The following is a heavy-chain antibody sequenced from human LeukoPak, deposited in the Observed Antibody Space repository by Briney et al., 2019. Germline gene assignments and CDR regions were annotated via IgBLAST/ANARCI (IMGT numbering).Heavy chain of an antibody. D-gene: IGHD3-16*02. CDR1: GGSISNSNYY. Sequence: SETLSLTCTVSGGSISNSNYYWGWIRQPPGKGLDWIGSIYYSGSTNYNPSLKSRVTISVDTSKNQFSLKLSSVTAADTAVYYCARVPMITFGGVIARDYWGQGTLVTVSS. CDR2: IYYSGST. CDR3: ARVPMITFGGVIARDY. V-gene: IGHV4-39*07. J-gene: IGHJ4*02.